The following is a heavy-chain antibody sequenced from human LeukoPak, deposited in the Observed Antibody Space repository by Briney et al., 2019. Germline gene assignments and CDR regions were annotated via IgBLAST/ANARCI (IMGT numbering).Heavy chain of an antibody. V-gene: IGHV3-73*01. CDR3: PRLSSGYYSL. CDR2: IRSKANSYAT. CDR1: GFTFSGSA. J-gene: IGHJ4*02. Sequence: GGSLRLPCAASGFTFSGSAMHWVRQASGKGLEWVGRIRSKANSYATAYAASVKGRFTISRDDSKNPAYLQMNSLKTEDTAVYYCPRLSSGYYSLWGQGTLVTVSS. D-gene: IGHD3-22*01.